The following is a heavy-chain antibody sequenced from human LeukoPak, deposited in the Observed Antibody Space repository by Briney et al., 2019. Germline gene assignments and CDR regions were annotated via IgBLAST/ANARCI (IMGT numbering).Heavy chain of an antibody. CDR3: ARTYYYGSGSNDY. CDR1: GFAFSSYT. Sequence: GGSLRLSCAASGFAFSSYTMNWVRQAPGKGLEWVSSISGSTNYIYFADSVKGRFTISRDNAKNSLYLQMNSLRAEDTAVYYCARTYYYGSGSNDYWGQGTLVTVSS. J-gene: IGHJ4*02. D-gene: IGHD3-10*01. V-gene: IGHV3-21*01. CDR2: ISGSTNYI.